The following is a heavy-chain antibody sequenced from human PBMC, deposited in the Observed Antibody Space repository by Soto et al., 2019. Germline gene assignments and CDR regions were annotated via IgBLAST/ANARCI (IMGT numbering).Heavy chain of an antibody. V-gene: IGHV1-69*01. CDR1: GGTFSSYA. J-gene: IGHJ4*02. Sequence: QVQLGQSGAEVKKPGSSVKVSCKASGGTFSSYAISWVRQAPGQGLEWMGGIIPIFGTATYAQKFQGRVTITADESTSTAYMELSSLRSEDTAVYYCARVPQLLNYGDYYFDYWGQGTLVTVSS. CDR2: IIPIFGTA. CDR3: ARVPQLLNYGDYYFDY. D-gene: IGHD4-17*01.